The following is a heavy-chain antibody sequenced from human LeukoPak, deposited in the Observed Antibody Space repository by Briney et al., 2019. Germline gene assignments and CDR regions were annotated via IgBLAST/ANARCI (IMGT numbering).Heavy chain of an antibody. CDR3: ANGQWLVSSLDY. CDR1: GFTFSSYA. Sequence: EGSLRLSCAASGFTFSSYAMSWVRQAPGKGLEWVSAISGSGGSTYYADSVKGRFTISRDNSKNTLYLQMNSLRAEDTAVYYCANGQWLVSSLDYWGQGTLVTVSS. CDR2: ISGSGGST. V-gene: IGHV3-23*01. J-gene: IGHJ4*02. D-gene: IGHD6-19*01.